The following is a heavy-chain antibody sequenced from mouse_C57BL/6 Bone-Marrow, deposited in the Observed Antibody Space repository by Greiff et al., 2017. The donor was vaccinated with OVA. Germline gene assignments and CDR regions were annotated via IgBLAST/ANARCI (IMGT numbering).Heavy chain of an antibody. D-gene: IGHD3-2*02. V-gene: IGHV1-42*01. CDR2: INPSTGGT. J-gene: IGHJ4*01. Sequence: VQLQQSGPELVKPGASVKISCKASGYSFTGYYMNWVKQSPEKSLEWIGEINPSTGGTTYNQKFKAKATLTVDKSSSTAYMQLKSLTSEDSAVYDCAREAQAAYYAMDYWGQGTSVTVSS. CDR3: AREAQAAYYAMDY. CDR1: GYSFTGYY.